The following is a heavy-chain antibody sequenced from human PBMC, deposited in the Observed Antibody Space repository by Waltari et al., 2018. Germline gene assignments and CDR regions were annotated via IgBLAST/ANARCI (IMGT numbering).Heavy chain of an antibody. J-gene: IGHJ3*02. CDR2: TIPIFGSP. D-gene: IGHD3-16*01. CDR1: GGNFGRYA. V-gene: IGHV1-69*12. CDR3: ARRKLGEAFDI. Sequence: QVQLVQSGAEVKKPGSSVRVSCRASGGNFGRYAITWVRQAPGQGLEWMGGTIPIFGSPMYAPNCQGRVSITADELTYTVYMELNSLRSDDTAIYYCARRKLGEAFDIWGQGTMVIVSS.